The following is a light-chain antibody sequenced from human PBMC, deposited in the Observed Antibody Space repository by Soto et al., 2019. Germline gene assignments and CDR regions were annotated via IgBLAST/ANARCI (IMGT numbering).Light chain of an antibody. J-gene: IGLJ2*01. V-gene: IGLV1-51*01. CDR3: ATWDSSLTGEV. Sequence: QSVLTQPPSVSAAPGQKVTISCSGSSSNIGNNYVSWYQQLPGTAPKLLIYDSNKRPSGIPDRFSGSKSGTSATLDITGLQTGDEADYYCATWDSSLTGEVFGGGTQLTVL. CDR2: DSN. CDR1: SSNIGNNY.